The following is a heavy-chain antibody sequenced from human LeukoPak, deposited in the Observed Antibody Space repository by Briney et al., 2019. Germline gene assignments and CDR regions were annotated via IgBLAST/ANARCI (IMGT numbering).Heavy chain of an antibody. D-gene: IGHD3-22*01. J-gene: IGHJ4*02. CDR1: GGSISSGGYS. CDR3: ARAAYDYYDSSGYPALVDY. CDR2: IYHSGST. V-gene: IGHV4-30-2*01. Sequence: SETPSLTCAVSGGSISSGGYSWSWIRQPPGKGLEWIGYIYHSGSTYYNPSLKSRVTISVDRSKNQFSLKLSSVTAADTAVYYCARAAYDYYDSSGYPALVDYWGQGTLVTVSS.